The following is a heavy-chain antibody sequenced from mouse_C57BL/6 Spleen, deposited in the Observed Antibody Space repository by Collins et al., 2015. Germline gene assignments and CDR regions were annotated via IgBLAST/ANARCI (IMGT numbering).Heavy chain of an antibody. CDR3: ARRGDGYWYFDV. Sequence: EVKLLQSGGGLVQPGGSLKLSCAASGIDFSRYWMSWVRRAPGRGLEWIGEINPDSSTINYAPSLKDRFIISRDSAKNTLYLQMSNVRSEDTALYYCARRGDGYWYFDVWGTGTTVTVSS. CDR2: INPDSSTI. V-gene: IGHV4-1*01. D-gene: IGHD2-3*01. J-gene: IGHJ1*03. CDR1: GIDFSRYW.